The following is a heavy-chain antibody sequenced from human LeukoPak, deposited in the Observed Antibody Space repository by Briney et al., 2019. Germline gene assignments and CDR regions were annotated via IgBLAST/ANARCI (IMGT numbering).Heavy chain of an antibody. V-gene: IGHV4-39*07. CDR1: GGSISSSSYY. CDR3: AREPIIRGVDY. CDR2: IYYSGST. J-gene: IGHJ4*02. D-gene: IGHD2/OR15-2a*01. Sequence: SETLSLTCTVSGGSISSSSYYWGWIRQPPGKGLEWIGSIYYSGSTYYNPSLKSRVTISVDTSKNQFSLKLSSVTAADTAVYYCAREPIIRGVDYWGQGPLATVSS.